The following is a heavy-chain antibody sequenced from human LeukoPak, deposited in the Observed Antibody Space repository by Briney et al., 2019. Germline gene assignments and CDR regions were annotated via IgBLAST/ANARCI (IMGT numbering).Heavy chain of an antibody. D-gene: IGHD3-3*01. Sequence: PGRSLRLSCAASGFTFSSYGMHWVRQAPGKGLEWVAVISYDGSNKYYADSVKGLFTISRDNSKNTLYLQMNSLRADDTAAYYCARGRFLEWTMVTDVDYWGQGTLVTVSS. CDR2: ISYDGSNK. J-gene: IGHJ4*02. CDR3: ARGRFLEWTMVTDVDY. CDR1: GFTFSSYG. V-gene: IGHV3-30*03.